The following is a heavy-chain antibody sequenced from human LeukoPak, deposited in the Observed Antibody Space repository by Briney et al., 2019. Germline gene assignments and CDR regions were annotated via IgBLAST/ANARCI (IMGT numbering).Heavy chain of an antibody. D-gene: IGHD4-17*01. CDR2: IYYSGST. Sequence: ETSQTLSLTCTVSGGSISSGGYYWSWIRQPPGKGLEWIGYIYYSGSTNYNPSLKSRVTISVDTSKNQFSLKLSSVTAADTAVYYCSRLTYGHPYYYYGMDVWGQGTTVTVSS. CDR1: GGSISSGGYY. CDR3: SRLTYGHPYYYYGMDV. J-gene: IGHJ6*02. V-gene: IGHV4-61*08.